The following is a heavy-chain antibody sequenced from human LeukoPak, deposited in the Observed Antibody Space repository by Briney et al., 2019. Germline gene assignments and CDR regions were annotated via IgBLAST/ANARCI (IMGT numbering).Heavy chain of an antibody. CDR2: ISSDGGST. V-gene: IGHV3-64*02. Sequence: GGSLRLSCAASGCTFSTYAMHWVRQAPGKGLEYISSISSDGGSTYYADSVKGRFTISRDNSKNTLYLQMGRLRAEDMAVYYCARSNNVVGATYFDYWGQGTLVTVSS. J-gene: IGHJ4*02. CDR1: GCTFSTYA. CDR3: ARSNNVVGATYFDY. D-gene: IGHD1-26*01.